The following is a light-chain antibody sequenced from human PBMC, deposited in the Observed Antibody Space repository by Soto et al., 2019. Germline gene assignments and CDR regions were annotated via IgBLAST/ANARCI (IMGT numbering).Light chain of an antibody. CDR1: QSVSSN. Sequence: EIVITEAALSLSGAPGERGTLSCMARQSVSSNLARYQQKPGQAPRLLIYGASNRATGIPARFSGSGSGTDFTLTISSLEPEDFSVYYCQQGSNWPLAFGGGTKVDIK. V-gene: IGKV3-11*01. CDR2: GAS. J-gene: IGKJ4*01. CDR3: QQGSNWPLA.